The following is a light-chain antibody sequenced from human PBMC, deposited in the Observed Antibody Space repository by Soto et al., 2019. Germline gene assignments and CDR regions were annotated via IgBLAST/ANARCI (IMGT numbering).Light chain of an antibody. Sequence: QSVGAHPASVSGSPGQSITISCTGTSSDVGLYDYVSWYQQHPGKAPRLMIYAVSNRPSGVSNRFSASKSGNTASLFISGLQAEDEADYYCSSYTSDSSYVFGSGTKVTVL. CDR1: SSDVGLYDY. CDR2: AVS. CDR3: SSYTSDSSYV. J-gene: IGLJ1*01. V-gene: IGLV2-14*01.